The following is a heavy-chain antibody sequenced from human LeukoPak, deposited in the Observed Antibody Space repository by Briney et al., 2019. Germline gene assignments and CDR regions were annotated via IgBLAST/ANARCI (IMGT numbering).Heavy chain of an antibody. Sequence: SETLSLTCTVSGGSISSSSYYWSWIRQPPGKGLEWIGYIYYSGSTNYNPSLKSRVTISVDTSKNQFSLKLSSVTAADTAVYYCARLSVAGTGVWGQGTLVTVSS. CDR2: IYYSGST. CDR1: GGSISSSSYY. V-gene: IGHV4-61*05. D-gene: IGHD6-19*01. CDR3: ARLSVAGTGV. J-gene: IGHJ4*02.